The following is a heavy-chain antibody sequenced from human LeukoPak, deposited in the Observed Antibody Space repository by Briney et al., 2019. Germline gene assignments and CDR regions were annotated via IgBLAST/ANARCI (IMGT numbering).Heavy chain of an antibody. Sequence: GGSLRLSCAASDFTFSSYSMNWVRQAPGRGLEWVSSISSSSSYMYYADSVKGRFTISRDNAKNSLYLQMNSLRAEDTAVYYCARVLDGSGYYLTYYDYGMDVWGQGTTVSVSS. CDR2: ISSSSSYM. J-gene: IGHJ6*02. CDR1: DFTFSSYS. D-gene: IGHD3-22*01. CDR3: ARVLDGSGYYLTYYDYGMDV. V-gene: IGHV3-21*01.